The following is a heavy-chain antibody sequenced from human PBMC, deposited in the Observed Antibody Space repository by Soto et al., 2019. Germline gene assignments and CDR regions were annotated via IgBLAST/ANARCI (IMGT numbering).Heavy chain of an antibody. D-gene: IGHD2-15*01. V-gene: IGHV1-3*01. CDR1: GYTFTSYS. J-gene: IGHJ4*02. CDR3: ARDGHGGSGYLYFDY. CDR2: INAGNGNT. Sequence: ASVKVSCKASGYTFTSYSMHWARQAPGQRLEWMGWINAGNGNTKYSQKFQGRVTITRDTSASTAYMELSSLRSEDTAVYYCARDGHGGSGYLYFDYWGQGTLVTVSS.